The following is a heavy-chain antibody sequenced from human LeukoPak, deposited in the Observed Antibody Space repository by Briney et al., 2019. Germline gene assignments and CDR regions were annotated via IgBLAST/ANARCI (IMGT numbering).Heavy chain of an antibody. V-gene: IGHV3-21*01. J-gene: IGHJ4*02. D-gene: IGHD6-6*01. Sequence: GGSLRLSCAASGFTFSSYSMNWVRQAPGKGLEWVSSISSSGSYIYYADSVKGRFTISRDNAKNSLYLQMNSLRAEDTAVYSCARDPQFYSSSGFDSSGQGTLVTVSS. CDR3: ARDPQFYSSSGFDS. CDR1: GFTFSSYS. CDR2: ISSSGSYI.